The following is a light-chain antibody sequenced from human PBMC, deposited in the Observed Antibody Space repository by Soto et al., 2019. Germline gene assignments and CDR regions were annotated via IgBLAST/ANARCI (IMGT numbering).Light chain of an antibody. CDR2: EVS. J-gene: IGLJ1*01. CDR3: SSYTSSSTYV. CDR1: RRDVGGYNY. V-gene: IGLV2-14*01. Sequence: ALTQPASGSGSPGQWITISCTGTRRDVGGYNYVSWYQQHPGKAPKLMIYEVSNRPSGVSNRFSGSKSGNTASLTISGLQAEDEADYYCSSYTSSSTYVFETGTKVTVL.